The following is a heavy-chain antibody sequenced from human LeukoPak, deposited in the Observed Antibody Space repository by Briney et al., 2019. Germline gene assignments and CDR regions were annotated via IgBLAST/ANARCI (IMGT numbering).Heavy chain of an antibody. D-gene: IGHD3-3*01. Sequence: SETLSLTCTVSGGSISSSSYYWGWIRQPPGKGLEWIGSIYYSGSTYYNPSLKSRVTISVDTSKNQFSLKLSSVTAADTAVYYCARSTYYDFWSGYYKNWFDPWGQGTLVTVSS. J-gene: IGHJ5*02. V-gene: IGHV4-39*07. CDR2: IYYSGST. CDR1: GGSISSSSYY. CDR3: ARSTYYDFWSGYYKNWFDP.